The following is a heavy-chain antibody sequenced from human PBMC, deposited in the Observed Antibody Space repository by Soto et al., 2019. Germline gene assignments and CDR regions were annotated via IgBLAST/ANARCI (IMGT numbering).Heavy chain of an antibody. D-gene: IGHD3-3*01. CDR3: ASLRFLEWLSHFDY. V-gene: IGHV4-39*01. CDR2: IYYSGST. J-gene: IGHJ4*02. Sequence: PSETLSLTCTVSGGSISSSSYYWGWIRQPPGKGLEWIGSIYYSGSTYYNPSLKSRVTISVDTSKNQFSLKLSSVTAADTAVYYCASLRFLEWLSHFDYWGQGTLVTVSS. CDR1: GGSISSSSYY.